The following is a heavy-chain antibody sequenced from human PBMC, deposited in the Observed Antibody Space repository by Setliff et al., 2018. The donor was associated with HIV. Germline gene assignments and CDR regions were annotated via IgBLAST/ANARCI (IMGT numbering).Heavy chain of an antibody. J-gene: IGHJ2*01. Sequence: ASVKVSCKASGYTFTGYYMHWVRQAPGQGLEWMGWINPNSGGTNYAQKFQGRVTMTRDTSISTAYMELSRLRSDDTAVYYCARAGGGGRWLHLSYWYFDLWGRGTLVTVSS. D-gene: IGHD3-16*01. V-gene: IGHV1-2*02. CDR1: GYTFTGYY. CDR3: ARAGGGGRWLHLSYWYFDL. CDR2: INPNSGGT.